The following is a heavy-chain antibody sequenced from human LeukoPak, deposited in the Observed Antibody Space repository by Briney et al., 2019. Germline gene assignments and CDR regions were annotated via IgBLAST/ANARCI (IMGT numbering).Heavy chain of an antibody. J-gene: IGHJ4*02. V-gene: IGHV3-7*01. CDR1: GFSFSSYA. Sequence: GSQELSCAASGFSFSSYAISWVRQAPGEGLERVAKLKPDGNEKYYVDSVKGRFTISRDNAKNSRYLQMNSLRAEDTAVYYCARMGYYDFWSGYYTFDYWGQGTLVTVSS. CDR3: ARMGYYDFWSGYYTFDY. D-gene: IGHD3-3*01. CDR2: LKPDGNEK.